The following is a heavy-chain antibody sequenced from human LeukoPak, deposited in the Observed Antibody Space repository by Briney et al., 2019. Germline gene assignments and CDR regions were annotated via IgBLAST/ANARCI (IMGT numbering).Heavy chain of an antibody. CDR3: ARRPRRTYCSSTSCLPWFDP. D-gene: IGHD2-2*01. CDR2: IYPGDSDT. CDR1: GYSFTSYW. J-gene: IGHJ5*02. V-gene: IGHV5-51*01. Sequence: GESLKISCKGSGYSFTSYWIGWVRQMPGKGLEWMGIIYPGDSDTRYSPSFQGQVTTSADKSISTAYLQWSSLKASDTAMYYCARRPRRTYCSSTSCLPWFDPWGQGTLVTVSS.